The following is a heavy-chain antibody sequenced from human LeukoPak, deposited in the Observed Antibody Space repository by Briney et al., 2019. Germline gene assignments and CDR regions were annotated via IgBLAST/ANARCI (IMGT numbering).Heavy chain of an antibody. CDR2: ISPNNGDT. V-gene: IGHV1-2*02. CDR1: GFTFTDYY. J-gene: IGHJ4*02. Sequence: ASVKVSCKASGFTFTDYYLHWVRQAPGQGLEWMGWISPNNGDTDYAQKFQGRVTMTRDTSISTAYLEVNRLTSDDTAMFYCARVLSPLDPGGESGLDFWGQGTLVTVSS. D-gene: IGHD3-10*01. CDR3: ARVLSPLDPGGESGLDF.